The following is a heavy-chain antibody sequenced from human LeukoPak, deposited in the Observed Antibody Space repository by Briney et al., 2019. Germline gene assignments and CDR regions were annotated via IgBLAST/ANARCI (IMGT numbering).Heavy chain of an antibody. CDR3: AKDISIGGYADGYFYGMDA. J-gene: IGHJ6*02. CDR2: ISWNGAIM. Sequence: PGGSLRLSCATSGFKFEDYGMHWVRQAPRKGLEWVSGISWNGAIMVYADSVKGRFTISRDNAKNSLYLQMNSLRAEDTALYYCAKDISIGGYADGYFYGMDAWGQGTTVTVSS. CDR1: GFKFEDYG. V-gene: IGHV3-9*01. D-gene: IGHD5-12*01.